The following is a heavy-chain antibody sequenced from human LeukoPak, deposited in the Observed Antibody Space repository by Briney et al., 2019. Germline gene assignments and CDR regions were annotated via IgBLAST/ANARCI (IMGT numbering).Heavy chain of an antibody. J-gene: IGHJ4*02. D-gene: IGHD5-24*01. CDR2: IHYSGST. Sequence: SETLSLTCTVSGGSISSLIYYWGWIRQPPGKGLKWIGSIHYSGSTYYSPSLKSRVTISVDTSRNQFSLKLTSVTAADTAVYYCARDGPIKWGQGTLVTVSS. V-gene: IGHV4-39*07. CDR1: GGSISSLIYY. CDR3: ARDGPIK.